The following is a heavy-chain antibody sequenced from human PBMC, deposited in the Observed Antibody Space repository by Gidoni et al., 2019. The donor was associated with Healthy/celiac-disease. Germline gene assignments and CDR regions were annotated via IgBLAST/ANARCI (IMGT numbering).Heavy chain of an antibody. J-gene: IGHJ6*03. CDR1: GFAFSSYW. Sequence: EVQLVESGGGLVQPGGSLRLSCAADGFAFSSYWMSWVRQAPGKGLEWVANIKQDGSEKYYVDSVKGRFTISRDNAKNSLYLQMNSLRAEDTAVYYCARDRHSPLYYYYMDVWGKGTTVTVSS. CDR3: ARDRHSPLYYYYMDV. V-gene: IGHV3-7*01. CDR2: IKQDGSEK.